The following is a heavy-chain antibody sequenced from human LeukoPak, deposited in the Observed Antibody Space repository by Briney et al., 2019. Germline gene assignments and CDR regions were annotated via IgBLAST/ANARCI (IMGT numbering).Heavy chain of an antibody. CDR1: GFTFSSYS. Sequence: KTGGPLRLSCAASGFTFSSYSMNWVRQAPGKGLEWVSSISSSSSYIYYADSVKGRFTISRDNAKNSLYLQMNSLRAEDTAVYYCARDTEMSDYFDYRGQGTLVTVSS. CDR3: ARDTEMSDYFDY. V-gene: IGHV3-21*01. J-gene: IGHJ4*02. CDR2: ISSSSSYI. D-gene: IGHD4-11*01.